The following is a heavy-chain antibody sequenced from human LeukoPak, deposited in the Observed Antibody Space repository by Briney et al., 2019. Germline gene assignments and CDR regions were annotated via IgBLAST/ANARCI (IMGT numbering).Heavy chain of an antibody. V-gene: IGHV4-59*08. Sequence: KPSETLSLTCTVSGGSISTYYWSWIRQPPGKGLEWIGYIYYSGSTNYNPSLKSRVTISVDTSKNPFSLKLSSVTAADTGVYYCARQTNSTWSLYMDVWGKGTTVTVSS. CDR2: IYYSGST. D-gene: IGHD6-13*01. CDR1: GGSISTYY. CDR3: ARQTNSTWSLYMDV. J-gene: IGHJ6*03.